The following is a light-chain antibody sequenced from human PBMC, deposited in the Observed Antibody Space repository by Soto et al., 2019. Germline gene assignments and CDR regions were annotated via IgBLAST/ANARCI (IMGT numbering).Light chain of an antibody. CDR1: LSINTY. J-gene: IGKJ2*01. CDR3: QQTFTTPHT. Sequence: DIQMTQSPLSLSASVGDRVAITCRSSLSINTYLNWIQQKPGKAPQVLIYGASSLQNGVPSRFSGSGYGTLFTLTISSLQPEDSATYYCQQTFTTPHTFGRGTHLEIK. CDR2: GAS. V-gene: IGKV1-39*01.